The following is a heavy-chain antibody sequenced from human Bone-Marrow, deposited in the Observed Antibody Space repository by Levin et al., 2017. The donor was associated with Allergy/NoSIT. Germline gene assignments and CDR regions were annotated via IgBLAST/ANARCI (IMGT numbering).Heavy chain of an antibody. D-gene: IGHD1-26*01. CDR3: ARNERHGERWFDP. V-gene: IGHV4-59*01. J-gene: IGHJ5*02. CDR1: GGSISSYY. CDR2: IYYSGST. Sequence: SETLSLTCTVSGGSISSYYWSWIRQPPGKGLEWIGYIYYSGSTYYNPSLKSRVTISVDTSKNQFSLKLSSVTAADTAVYYCARNERHGERWFDPWGQGTLVTVSS.